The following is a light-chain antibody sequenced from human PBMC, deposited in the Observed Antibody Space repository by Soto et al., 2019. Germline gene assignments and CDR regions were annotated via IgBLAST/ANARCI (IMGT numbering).Light chain of an antibody. CDR3: QQYGSSPQ. Sequence: VLTQSPGTLSLSPGERATLSCRASQSVSSSYLAWYQQQPGQARRLLIYGASSRATGIPDRFSGSGSGTEFTLTISRLEPEDFAVYYCQQYGSSPQFGQGTRLEIK. CDR1: QSVSSSY. CDR2: GAS. V-gene: IGKV3-20*01. J-gene: IGKJ5*01.